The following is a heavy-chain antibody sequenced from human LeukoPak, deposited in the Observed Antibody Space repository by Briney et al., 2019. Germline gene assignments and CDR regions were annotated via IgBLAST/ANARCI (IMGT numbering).Heavy chain of an antibody. CDR3: ARDAYGDAFDV. D-gene: IGHD4-17*01. J-gene: IGHJ3*01. CDR1: GFTVSNNY. V-gene: IGHV3-53*01. Sequence: QPGGSLRLSCAASGFTVSNNYMSWVRQAPGKGLEWVSVMYTGGTTYYADSVKGRFTISRDYSKNTLYLQMNSLRGDDTAVYYCARDAYGDAFDVWGQGTMVTVSS. CDR2: MYTGGTT.